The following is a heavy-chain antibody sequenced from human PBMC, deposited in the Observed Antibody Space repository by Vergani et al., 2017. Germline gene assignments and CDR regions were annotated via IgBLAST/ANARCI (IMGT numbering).Heavy chain of an antibody. CDR1: GFTFSSYA. CDR3: ARXDSNYVFYYYYMDV. Sequence: EVQLLESGGGLVQPGGSLRLSCAASGFTFSSYAMSWVRQAPGKGLEWVSAISGSGGSTYYADSVKGRFTISRDNSKNTLYLQMNSLRAEDTAVYYCARXDSNYVFYYYYMDVWGKGTTVTVSS. D-gene: IGHD4-11*01. J-gene: IGHJ6*03. CDR2: ISGSGGST. V-gene: IGHV3-23*01.